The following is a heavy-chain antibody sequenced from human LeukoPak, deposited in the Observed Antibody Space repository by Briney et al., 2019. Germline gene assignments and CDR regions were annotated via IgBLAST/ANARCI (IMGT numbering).Heavy chain of an antibody. CDR3: AKDHRSYYYDSSGYPEFDP. V-gene: IGHV3-30*18. D-gene: IGHD3-22*01. J-gene: IGHJ5*02. Sequence: GGSLRLSCAASGFTFSSYSMDWVRQAPGKGLEWVAVKSYDGSNKYYTDSVKGRFTISRDNSKNTVYLQLHSLRVEDTAVYYCAKDHRSYYYDSSGYPEFDPWGQGTLVTVSS. CDR1: GFTFSSYS. CDR2: KSYDGSNK.